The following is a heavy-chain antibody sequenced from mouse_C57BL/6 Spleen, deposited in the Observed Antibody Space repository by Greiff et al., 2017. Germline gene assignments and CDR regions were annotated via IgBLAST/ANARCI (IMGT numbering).Heavy chain of an antibody. V-gene: IGHV1-59*01. J-gene: IGHJ2*01. D-gene: IGHD1-1*01. CDR2: IDPSDSYT. Sequence: VQLQQSGAELVRPGTSVKLSCKASGYTFTSYWLHWVKQRPGQGLEWIGVIDPSDSYTNYNQKFKGKATLTVDTSSSTAYMQLSSLTSEDSAVYYCARSITTVVATRLDYWGQGTTLTVSS. CDR1: GYTFTSYW. CDR3: ARSITTVVATRLDY.